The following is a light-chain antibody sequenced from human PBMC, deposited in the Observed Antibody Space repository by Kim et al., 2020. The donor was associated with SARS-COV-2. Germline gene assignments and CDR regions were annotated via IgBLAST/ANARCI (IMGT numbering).Light chain of an antibody. J-gene: IGLJ3*02. CDR1: ALPKQY. Sequence: SPGQTARITCSGDALPKQYAYWYQQKPGQAPVLVIYKDSVRPSGIPERFSGSSSGTTVTLIISGVQAEDEADYYCQSADSSGTYGVFGGGTQLTVL. CDR2: KDS. CDR3: QSADSSGTYGV. V-gene: IGLV3-25*03.